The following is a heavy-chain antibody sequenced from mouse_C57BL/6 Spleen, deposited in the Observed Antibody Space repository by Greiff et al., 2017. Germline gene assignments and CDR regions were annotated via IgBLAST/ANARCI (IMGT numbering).Heavy chain of an antibody. CDR1: GYTFTSYW. CDR2: IYPGSGST. V-gene: IGHV1-55*01. J-gene: IGHJ4*01. Sequence: QVQLKQPGAELVKPGASVKMSCKASGYTFTSYWITWVKQRPGQGLEWIGDIYPGSGSTNYNEKFKSKATLTVDTSSSTAYMQLSSLTSEDSAVYYCARGTTVVDYYAMDYWGQGTSVTVSS. CDR3: ARGTTVVDYYAMDY. D-gene: IGHD1-1*01.